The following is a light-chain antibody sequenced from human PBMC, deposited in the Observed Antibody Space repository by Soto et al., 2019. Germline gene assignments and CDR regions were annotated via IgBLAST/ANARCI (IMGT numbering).Light chain of an antibody. CDR2: GAS. J-gene: IGKJ2*01. CDR3: QQYDSSPLMYT. Sequence: EIVLTQSPGTLSLSPGERATLSCRASQTVSSSYLAWYQQKPGQAPRLLIYGASSSATGIPDRFSGSGSGTDFTLTISRLEPEDFVVYYCQQYDSSPLMYTFGQGTKLEIK. CDR1: QTVSSSY. V-gene: IGKV3-20*01.